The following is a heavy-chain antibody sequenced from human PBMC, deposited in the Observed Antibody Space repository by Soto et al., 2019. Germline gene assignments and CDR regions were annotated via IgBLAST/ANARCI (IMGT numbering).Heavy chain of an antibody. CDR1: GFTFSSYA. Sequence: ESGGGVVQPGRSLRLSCAASGFTFSSYAMHWVRQAPGKGLEWVAVISYDGSNKYYADSVKGRFTISRDNSKNTLYLQMNSLRAEDTAVYYCFGPMKEKSCSSMDVWGQGTTVTVSS. D-gene: IGHD2-15*01. J-gene: IGHJ6*02. CDR3: FGPMKEKSCSSMDV. CDR2: ISYDGSNK. V-gene: IGHV3-30-3*01.